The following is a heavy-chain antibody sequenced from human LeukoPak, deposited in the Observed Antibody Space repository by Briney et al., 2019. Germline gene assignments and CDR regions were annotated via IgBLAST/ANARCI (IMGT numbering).Heavy chain of an antibody. J-gene: IGHJ4*02. CDR1: GGSISSGSYY. Sequence: SETLSLTCTVSGGSISSGSYYWSWIRQPAGKGLELIGRIYTSGSTNYSPSLKSRVTISVDTSKNQFPLKLSSVTAADTALYYCARGWELLRAFDYWGQGTPVTVSS. CDR2: IYTSGST. V-gene: IGHV4-61*02. CDR3: ARGWELLRAFDY. D-gene: IGHD1-26*01.